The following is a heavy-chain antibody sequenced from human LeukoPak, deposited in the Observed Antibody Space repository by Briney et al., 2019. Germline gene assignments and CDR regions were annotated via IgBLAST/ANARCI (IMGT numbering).Heavy chain of an antibody. J-gene: IGHJ6*03. CDR1: GGSISSGSYY. Sequence: SETLSLTCTVSGGSISSGSYYWSWIRQPAGKGLEWIGRIYTSGSTNYNPSLKSRVTISVDTSKNQFSLKLSSVTAADTAVYYCARDRWELLLGNYYYYYMDVWGKGTTVTVSS. CDR2: IYTSGST. CDR3: ARDRWELLLGNYYYYYMDV. V-gene: IGHV4-61*02. D-gene: IGHD1-26*01.